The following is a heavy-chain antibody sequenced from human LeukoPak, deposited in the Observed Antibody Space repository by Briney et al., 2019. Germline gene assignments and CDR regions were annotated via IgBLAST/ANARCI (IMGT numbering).Heavy chain of an antibody. CDR1: GYSFTSYW. J-gene: IGHJ4*02. D-gene: IGHD3-10*01. V-gene: IGHV5-51*01. Sequence: GESLKISCKGSGYSFTSYWIGWVRQMPGKGLEWMGIIYPGDSDTRYGPSFQGQVTISADKSINTAYLQWSSLKASDTAMYYCARRNFFGSGSNSLDYWGQGTLVTVSS. CDR2: IYPGDSDT. CDR3: ARRNFFGSGSNSLDY.